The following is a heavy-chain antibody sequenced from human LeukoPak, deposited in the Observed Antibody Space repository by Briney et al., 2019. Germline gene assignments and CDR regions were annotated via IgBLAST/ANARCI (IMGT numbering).Heavy chain of an antibody. CDR2: IYYSGST. CDR3: ASNDFWGTFDI. V-gene: IGHV4-59*01. Sequence: PSETLSLTCTVSGGSISSYYWSWIRRPPGKGLEWIGYIYYSGSTNYNPSLKSRVTISVDTSKNQFSLKLSSVTAADTAVYYCASNDFWGTFDIWGQGTMVTVSS. J-gene: IGHJ3*02. CDR1: GGSISSYY. D-gene: IGHD3-3*01.